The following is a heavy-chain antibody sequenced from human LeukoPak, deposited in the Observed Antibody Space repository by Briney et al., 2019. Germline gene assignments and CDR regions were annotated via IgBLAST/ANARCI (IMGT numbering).Heavy chain of an antibody. CDR3: ARDIPDFWSFSKYYYMDV. V-gene: IGHV1-18*01. D-gene: IGHD3-3*01. CDR2: ISAYNGNT. Sequence: ASVKVSCKASGYTFISYGISWVRQAPGQGLEWMGWISAYNGNTNYAQKFQGRVTMTTDTSTSTAYMELRSLRSDDTAVYYCARDIPDFWSFSKYYYMDVWGEGTTVTVSS. CDR1: GYTFISYG. J-gene: IGHJ6*03.